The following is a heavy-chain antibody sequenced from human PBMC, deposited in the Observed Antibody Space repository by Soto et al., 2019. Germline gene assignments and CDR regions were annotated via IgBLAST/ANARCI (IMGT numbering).Heavy chain of an antibody. CDR2: ISYDGSNK. V-gene: IGHV3-30*18. J-gene: IGHJ4*02. CDR1: GFTFSSYG. Sequence: QVQLVESGGGVVQPGRSLRLSCAASGFTFSSYGMHWVRQAPGKGLEWVAVISYDGSNKYYADSVKGRFTISRDNSKKKLYLPTNSLRAEDTAVYYCGKDESAVKVLNPLLDYWGQGTLVTVSS. CDR3: GKDESAVKVLNPLLDY. D-gene: IGHD4-4*01.